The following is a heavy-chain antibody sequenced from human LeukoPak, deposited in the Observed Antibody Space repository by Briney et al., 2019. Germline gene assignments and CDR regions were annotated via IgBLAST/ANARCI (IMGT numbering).Heavy chain of an antibody. Sequence: SVKVSCKASGGTFSSYAISWVRQAPGQGLEWMGGIIPIFGTANYAQKFQGRVTITADESTSTAYMELSSLRSEDTAVYYCARVTAYYYDSSGHDAFDIWGQGTMVTVSS. CDR1: GGTFSSYA. CDR2: IIPIFGTA. CDR3: ARVTAYYYDSSGHDAFDI. V-gene: IGHV1-69*13. J-gene: IGHJ3*02. D-gene: IGHD3-22*01.